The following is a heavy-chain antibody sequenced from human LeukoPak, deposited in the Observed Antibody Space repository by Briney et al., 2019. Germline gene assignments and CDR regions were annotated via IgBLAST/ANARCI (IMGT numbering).Heavy chain of an antibody. V-gene: IGHV3-33*03. CDR2: ISVDGSKR. D-gene: IGHD2-2*01. Sequence: PGRSLRLSCATSGFTFTHYGLHWVRQAPGKGLEWVAVISVDGSKRYYVDSVKGRFTISRDNSKNTLFLQMNSLTVEDTADCIVVVVSSAFWHFDLWGRGTLATASS. CDR1: GFTFTHYG. CDR3: VVVSSAFWHFDL. J-gene: IGHJ2*01.